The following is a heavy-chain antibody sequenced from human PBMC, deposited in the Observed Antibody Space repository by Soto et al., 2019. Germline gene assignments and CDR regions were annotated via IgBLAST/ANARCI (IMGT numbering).Heavy chain of an antibody. CDR1: GFTFSSYA. CDR2: ISGSGGST. CDR3: AKALKYSSSPTFDY. Sequence: QLWGSLRLSCAASGFTFSSYAMSWVRQAPGKGLEWVSAISGSGGSTYYADSVKGRFTISRDNSKNTLYLQMNSLRAEDTAVYYCAKALKYSSSPTFDYWGQGTLVTVSS. V-gene: IGHV3-23*01. J-gene: IGHJ4*02. D-gene: IGHD6-13*01.